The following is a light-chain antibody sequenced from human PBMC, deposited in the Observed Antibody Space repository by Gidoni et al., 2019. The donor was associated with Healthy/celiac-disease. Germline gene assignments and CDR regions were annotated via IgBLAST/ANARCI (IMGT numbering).Light chain of an antibody. CDR1: QGVSRN. CDR2: GAS. J-gene: IGKJ3*01. V-gene: IGKV3-15*01. Sequence: ETVMTQSPATLSVSPGERATLSCRASQGVSRNLAWYQQKPGQAPSLLIYGASTRATGIPARFSGSGSGTEFTLTISSLQSEDFAVYYCQQYNNWPRAFGPGTKVDIK. CDR3: QQYNNWPRA.